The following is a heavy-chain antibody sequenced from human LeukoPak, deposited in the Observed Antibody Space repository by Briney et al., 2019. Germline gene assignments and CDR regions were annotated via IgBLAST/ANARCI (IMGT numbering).Heavy chain of an antibody. J-gene: IGHJ4*02. D-gene: IGHD3-22*01. Sequence: GGSLRLSCAASGFTVSSNYMSWVRQAPGKGLEWVSVIYSSGSTYYEDSVKGRFTISRDTSKNTLYLQMNSLRAADTAVYYCAGMVGWYYDSSGYRPPDIDYWGQRTLLSVSS. CDR3: AGMVGWYYDSSGYRPPDIDY. V-gene: IGHV3-66*01. CDR1: GFTVSSNY. CDR2: IYSSGST.